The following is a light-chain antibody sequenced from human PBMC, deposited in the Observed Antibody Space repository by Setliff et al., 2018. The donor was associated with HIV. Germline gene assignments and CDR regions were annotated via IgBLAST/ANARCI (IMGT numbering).Light chain of an antibody. V-gene: IGLV2-23*02. CDR2: EVS. J-gene: IGLJ1*01. CDR1: SSDVGRYNL. CDR3: CSYAGRTSSFYV. Sequence: QSALTQPPSASGSPGQSVTISCTGTSSDVGRYNLVSWYRQYPGKAPKLLISEVSQRPSGVSTRFSASKSGNTASLTISGLQAEDEADYFCCSYAGRTSSFYVFGSGTKVTVL.